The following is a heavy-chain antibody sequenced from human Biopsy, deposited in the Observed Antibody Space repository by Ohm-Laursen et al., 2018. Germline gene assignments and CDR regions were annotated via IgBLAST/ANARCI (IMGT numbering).Heavy chain of an antibody. CDR2: ISPKSGGT. J-gene: IGHJ4*02. CDR3: ALQSVAQMKNFDY. D-gene: IGHD6-19*01. CDR1: GFSFTGYY. Sequence: ATVKISCNASGFSFTGYYIHWVRQAPGQGLEWMGWISPKSGGTNYAQKFQGNITMTKNTSMSTAYMEMSRLRSDDTAVYYCALQSVAQMKNFDYWGQGTLVTVSS. V-gene: IGHV1-2*02.